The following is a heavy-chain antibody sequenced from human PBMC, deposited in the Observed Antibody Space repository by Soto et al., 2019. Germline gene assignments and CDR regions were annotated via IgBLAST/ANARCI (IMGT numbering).Heavy chain of an antibody. CDR3: SRDEGVATVY. J-gene: IGHJ4*02. CDR2: INTGNGDT. Sequence: ASVKVSFKASGYTFSSYAMHWVRQAPGQRLEWMGWINTGNGDTKYSQKFQGRVIITRDTSASTAYMELSSLTSEDTAIYYCSRDEGVATVYWGQGTLVTVSS. D-gene: IGHD5-12*01. CDR1: GYTFSSYA. V-gene: IGHV1-3*04.